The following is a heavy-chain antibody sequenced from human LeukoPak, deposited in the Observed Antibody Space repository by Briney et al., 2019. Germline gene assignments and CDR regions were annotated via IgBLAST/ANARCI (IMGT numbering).Heavy chain of an antibody. CDR3: ARPDAYCSSTSCYWFDP. D-gene: IGHD2-2*01. J-gene: IGHJ5*02. V-gene: IGHV1-18*01. CDR1: GYTFTSYG. CDR2: ISAYNGNT. Sequence: ASVKVSCKASGYTFTSYGISWVRQAPGQGLEWMGWISAYNGNTNYAQKLQGRVTMTTDTSTSTAYMELRSLRSDDTAVYYCARPDAYCSSTSCYWFDPWGQGTLVTVSS.